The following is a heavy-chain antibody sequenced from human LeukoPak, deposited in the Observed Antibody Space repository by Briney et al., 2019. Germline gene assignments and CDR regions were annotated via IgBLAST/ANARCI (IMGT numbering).Heavy chain of an antibody. V-gene: IGHV3-7*01. J-gene: IGHJ4*02. D-gene: IGHD3-22*01. Sequence: GGSLRLSCAASGFTFSSYWMHWVRQAPGEGLEWVANIKQDGSEKYYVDSVKGRFTISRDNAKNSLYLQMNSLRAEDTAVYSCVRDGDTSGYTNWGQGTLVTVSS. CDR3: VRDGDTSGYTN. CDR1: GFTFSSYW. CDR2: IKQDGSEK.